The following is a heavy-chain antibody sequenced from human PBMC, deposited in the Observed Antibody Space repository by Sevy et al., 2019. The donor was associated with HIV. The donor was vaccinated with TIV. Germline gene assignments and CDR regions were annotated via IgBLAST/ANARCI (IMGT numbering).Heavy chain of an antibody. V-gene: IGHV1-69*13. J-gene: IGHJ3*01. CDR1: GGTFSSYA. CDR3: ARSFDSEGAFDV. Sequence: ASVKVSCKASGGTFSSYAINWVRQAPGQGLEWMGGIIPIFGTANYAQKFQGRVTTTADESTSTAHMELSSLRSEDTAGYYCARSFDSEGAFDVWGQGTMVTVSS. CDR2: IIPIFGTA.